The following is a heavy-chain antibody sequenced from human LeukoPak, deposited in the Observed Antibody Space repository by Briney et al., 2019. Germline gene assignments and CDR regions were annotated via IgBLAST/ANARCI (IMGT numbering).Heavy chain of an antibody. CDR3: AKRNYDFWSGYYRRAENHFDN. V-gene: IGHV3-23*01. CDR1: GFTFSSYA. J-gene: IGHJ4*02. D-gene: IGHD3-3*01. Sequence: GGSLRLSCAASGFTFSSYAMSWVRQAPGKGLEWVSAISGSGGGTYYIDSVKGRFTISRDNSKNILYLQMNSLRAEDTAVYYCAKRNYDFWSGYYRRAENHFDNWGQGTLVTVSS. CDR2: ISGSGGGT.